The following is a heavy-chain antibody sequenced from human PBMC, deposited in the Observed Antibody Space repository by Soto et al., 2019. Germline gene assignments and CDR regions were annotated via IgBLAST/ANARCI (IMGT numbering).Heavy chain of an antibody. D-gene: IGHD3-10*01. V-gene: IGHV4-39*01. Sequence: SETLSLTCAVSGGSISSGGYSWSWIRQPPGKGLEWIGSFYYSGSTYYNPSLKSRVTISVDTSENQFSLKLNSVAAADTAVYYCARQVVDGTVAGSGSFDYWGPGTLVTVSS. CDR1: GGSISSGGYS. J-gene: IGHJ4*02. CDR3: ARQVVDGTVAGSGSFDY. CDR2: FYYSGST.